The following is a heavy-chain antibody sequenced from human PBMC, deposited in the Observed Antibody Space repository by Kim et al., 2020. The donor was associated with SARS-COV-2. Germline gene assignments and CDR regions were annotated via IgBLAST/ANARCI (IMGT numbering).Heavy chain of an antibody. CDR2: ISSSSSYI. CDR1: GFTFSSYS. Sequence: GGSLRLSCAASGFTFSSYSMNWVRQAPGKGLEWVSSISSSSSYIYYADSVKGRFTISRDNAKNSLYLQMNSLRAEDTAVYYCARGLGGQLAYYYYGMDVWGQGTTVTVSS. J-gene: IGHJ6*02. V-gene: IGHV3-21*01. D-gene: IGHD6-13*01. CDR3: ARGLGGQLAYYYYGMDV.